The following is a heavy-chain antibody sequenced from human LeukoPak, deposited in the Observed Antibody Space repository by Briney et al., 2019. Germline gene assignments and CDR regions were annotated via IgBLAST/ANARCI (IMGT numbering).Heavy chain of an antibody. CDR2: IYTTGNT. Sequence: SEPLSLTCTVSGGSIRGSNWSWVRQSPGKGLEWIENIYTTGNTDYNPSLKGRTTISVDASKNQFSLRVTSVTAADTAVYFCARLGYNYSYDYWGQGTLVTVSS. J-gene: IGHJ4*02. D-gene: IGHD5-18*01. CDR1: GGSIRGSN. CDR3: ARLGYNYSYDY. V-gene: IGHV4-4*09.